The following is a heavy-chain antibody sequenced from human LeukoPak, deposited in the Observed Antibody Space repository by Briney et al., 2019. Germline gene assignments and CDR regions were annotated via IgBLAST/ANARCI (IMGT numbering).Heavy chain of an antibody. V-gene: IGHV3-66*01. CDR2: IFSDGSS. CDR3: ARVLPPVTNWFDP. Sequence: PGGSLRLSCTASGFTVSSNYMSWVRQAPGKGLEWVSLIFSDGSSYYADSVRGRFTISRDNSRNTLSLQMNSLRAEDTAVYYCARVLPPVTNWFDPWGQGTLVTVSS. J-gene: IGHJ5*02. CDR1: GFTVSSNY.